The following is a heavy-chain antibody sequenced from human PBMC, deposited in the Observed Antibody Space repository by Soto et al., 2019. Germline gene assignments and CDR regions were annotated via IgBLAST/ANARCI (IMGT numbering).Heavy chain of an antibody. CDR2: INHSGTT. CDR3: ARGNNRLSLTYCSSASCYYMDV. J-gene: IGHJ6*03. Sequence: SETLSLTCAVYGWSFSDYYWSWIRQPPGKGLEWIGEINHSGTTNYNPSLKSRVTISVDTSKSQFSLKLSSVTAADTAVYYCARGNNRLSLTYCSSASCYYMDVWGKGTTVT. CDR1: GWSFSDYY. D-gene: IGHD2-2*01. V-gene: IGHV4-34*01.